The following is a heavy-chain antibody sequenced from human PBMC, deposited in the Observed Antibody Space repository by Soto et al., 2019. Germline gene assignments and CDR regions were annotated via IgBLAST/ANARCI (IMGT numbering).Heavy chain of an antibody. Sequence: QVQLQESGPGLVKPSETLSLTCTVSGGSISSYYWSWIRQPPGKGLEWIGYIYYIGSTNYNPSLKSRVTISVDTSKNQFSLKLSSVTAADTAVYYCARDTTRYFDYWGQGTLVTVSS. D-gene: IGHD1-26*01. CDR2: IYYIGST. CDR3: ARDTTRYFDY. J-gene: IGHJ4*02. V-gene: IGHV4-59*01. CDR1: GGSISSYY.